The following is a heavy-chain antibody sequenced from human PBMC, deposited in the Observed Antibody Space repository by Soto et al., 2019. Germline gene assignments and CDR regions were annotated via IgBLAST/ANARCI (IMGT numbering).Heavy chain of an antibody. V-gene: IGHV4-59*01. CDR3: ARRWGPTFDF. Sequence: QVQLQESGPGLAKPSETLSLTCTVSGGSISSYYWRWIRQPPGKGLEWIGYIYYSGSTNYNPSLKSRVTISVDTNKNQFSLKLSSVTAADTAVYYCARRWGPTFDFWGQGTLVTVSS. CDR1: GGSISSYY. J-gene: IGHJ4*02. D-gene: IGHD1-26*01. CDR2: IYYSGST.